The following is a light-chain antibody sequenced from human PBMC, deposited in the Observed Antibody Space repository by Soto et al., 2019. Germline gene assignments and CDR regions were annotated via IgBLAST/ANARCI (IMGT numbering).Light chain of an antibody. CDR2: EVS. V-gene: IGLV2-14*01. Sequence: QSVLTQPVSVSGSPGQSITMSCTGTSSDVGGYDYVSWYQQHPGEVPKLIIFEVSSRPAWISNRFSASESGNTASLTISGLQAEDEADYYCSSYTTSSSYVFGTGTKVTVL. CDR3: SSYTTSSSYV. J-gene: IGLJ1*01. CDR1: SSDVGGYDY.